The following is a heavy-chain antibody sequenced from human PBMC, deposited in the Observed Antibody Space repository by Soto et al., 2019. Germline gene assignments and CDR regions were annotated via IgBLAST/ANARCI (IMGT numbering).Heavy chain of an antibody. CDR2: ISSSGSTI. CDR3: ARDRYDFWSGYYIHY. V-gene: IGHV3-11*01. CDR1: GFTFSDYY. D-gene: IGHD3-3*01. Sequence: GGSLRLSCAASGFTFSDYYMSWIRQAPGKGLEWVSYISSSGSTIYYADSVKGRFTISRDNAKNSLYLQMNSLRAEDTAVYYCARDRYDFWSGYYIHYWGQGTLVTVSS. J-gene: IGHJ4*02.